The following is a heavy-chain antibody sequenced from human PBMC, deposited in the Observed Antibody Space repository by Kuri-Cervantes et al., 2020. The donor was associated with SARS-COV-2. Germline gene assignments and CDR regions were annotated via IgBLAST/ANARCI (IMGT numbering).Heavy chain of an antibody. V-gene: IGHV4-4*07. CDR3: ARSGDSRHTIFGVVITMGADY. J-gene: IGHJ4*02. Sequence: SETLSLTCTVSGGSISSYYWSWIRQPAGKGLEWIGRIYTSGSTNYNPSLKSRVTMSVDTSKNQFSLKLSSVTAADTAVYYCARSGDSRHTIFGVVITMGADYWGQGTLVTVSS. CDR2: IYTSGST. D-gene: IGHD3-3*01. CDR1: GGSISSYY.